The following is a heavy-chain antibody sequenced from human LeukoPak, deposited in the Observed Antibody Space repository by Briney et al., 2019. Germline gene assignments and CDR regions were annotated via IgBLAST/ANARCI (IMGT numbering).Heavy chain of an antibody. D-gene: IGHD3-10*01. CDR1: GGSISSSNW. CDR3: AREGDFGAMVRGVYDY. J-gene: IGHJ4*02. V-gene: IGHV4-4*02. Sequence: SGTLYLTCAVSGGSISSSNWWSWVRQPPGKGLEWIGEIYHSGSTNYNPSLKSRVTISVDESKNQFSLKLSSVTAADTAVYYCAREGDFGAMVRGVYDYWGQGTLVTVSS. CDR2: IYHSGST.